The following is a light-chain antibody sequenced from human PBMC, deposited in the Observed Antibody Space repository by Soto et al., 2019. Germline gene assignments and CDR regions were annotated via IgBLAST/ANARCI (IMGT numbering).Light chain of an antibody. CDR2: DIN. V-gene: IGLV2-11*01. J-gene: IGLJ1*01. Sequence: QSALTQPRSVSGSPGQSVTISCTGTSSDVSGYDYVSWYQQHPDKAPKLMIYDINKRPSGVPDRFSGSKSGNTASLTISGLQAEDEGDYYCCSFAGTSTLYVFGTGTKLTVL. CDR3: CSFAGTSTLYV. CDR1: SSDVSGYDY.